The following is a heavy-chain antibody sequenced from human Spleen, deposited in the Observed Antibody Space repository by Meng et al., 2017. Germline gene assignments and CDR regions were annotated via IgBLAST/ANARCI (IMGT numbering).Heavy chain of an antibody. J-gene: IGHJ4*02. Sequence: EVQLLESGGGLVQPGGSLSRSCAASGFTFSNYWLHWVRQAPGKGLVCVSLIQTDGTTTTYADSVKGRFTISRDNAKNTLFLQMDSLRAEDTALYYCATGAISAYEYWGQGPLVTVSS. CDR1: GFTFSNYW. V-gene: IGHV3-74*03. CDR2: IQTDGTTT. CDR3: ATGAISAYEY. D-gene: IGHD1-14*01.